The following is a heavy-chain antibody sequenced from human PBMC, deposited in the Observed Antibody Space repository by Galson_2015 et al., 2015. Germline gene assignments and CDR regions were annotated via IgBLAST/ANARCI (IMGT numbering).Heavy chain of an antibody. J-gene: IGHJ4*02. Sequence: SLRLSCAASGFSFSTYGMNWVRQAPGKGLEWVSYISSSSSTIYYADSVKGRFTISRDNAKSSLYLQMNSLRDEDAAVYYCARASAMTYWGQGTLVTVSS. V-gene: IGHV3-48*02. CDR3: ARASAMTY. CDR1: GFSFSTYG. D-gene: IGHD5-18*01. CDR2: ISSSSSTI.